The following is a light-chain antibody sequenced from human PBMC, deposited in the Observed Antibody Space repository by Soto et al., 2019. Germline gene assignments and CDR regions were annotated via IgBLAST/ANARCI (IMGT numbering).Light chain of an antibody. CDR2: GAS. V-gene: IGKV3-20*01. Sequence: EIVLTQSPGTLSFSPGERATLSRRASQSVSSSYLAWYQQKPGQAPRLLIYGASSRATGIPDRFSGSGSGTDFTLTISRLEPEDYAVYYCQQYGRSHWTFGQGIKVEIX. CDR3: QQYGRSHWT. J-gene: IGKJ1*01. CDR1: QSVSSSY.